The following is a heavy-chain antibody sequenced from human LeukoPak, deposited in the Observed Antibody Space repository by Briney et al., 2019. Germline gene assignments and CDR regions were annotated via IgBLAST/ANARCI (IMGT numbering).Heavy chain of an antibody. J-gene: IGHJ4*02. CDR3: ARGLRGGLRPLGYFDS. D-gene: IGHD5/OR15-5a*01. Sequence: ASVKVSCKASGYTFTSYGINWMRQAPGQGLEWMGWIRADNENTNYAQKFQGRVTMTMGTSTSTSYIELNSLRSDDTAVYYCARGLRGGLRPLGYFDSWGQGTLVTVSS. V-gene: IGHV1-18*01. CDR1: GYTFTSYG. CDR2: IRADNENT.